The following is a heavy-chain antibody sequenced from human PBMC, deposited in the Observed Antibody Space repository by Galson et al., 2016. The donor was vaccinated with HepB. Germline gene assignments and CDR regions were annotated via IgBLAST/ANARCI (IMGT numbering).Heavy chain of an antibody. J-gene: IGHJ3*02. CDR3: ARAFGYDDSGFYPDALDM. V-gene: IGHV1-46*04. Sequence: SVRVSCTASGYAFTTYSIHWVRQAPGQGLEWMGIISPSSGDTTYAQYLQGRVTLTRDTSTRTIYMELRSLTSGDTAVYYCARAFGYDDSGFYPDALDMWGQGTTVTVSS. CDR1: GYAFTTYS. CDR2: ISPSSGDT. D-gene: IGHD3-22*01.